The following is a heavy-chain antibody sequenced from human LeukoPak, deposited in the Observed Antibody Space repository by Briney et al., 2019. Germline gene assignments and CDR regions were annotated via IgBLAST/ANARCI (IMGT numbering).Heavy chain of an antibody. J-gene: IGHJ4*02. V-gene: IGHV4-39*01. CDR3: ARSMGFPRVLRFLEWLVPFDY. Sequence: SETLSLTCTASGGSISSSSYYWGWIRQPPGKGLEWIGSIYYSGSTYYNPSLKSRVTISVDTSKNQFSLKLSSVTAADTAVYYCARSMGFPRVLRFLEWLVPFDYWGQGTLVTVSS. CDR1: GGSISSSSYY. D-gene: IGHD3-3*01. CDR2: IYYSGST.